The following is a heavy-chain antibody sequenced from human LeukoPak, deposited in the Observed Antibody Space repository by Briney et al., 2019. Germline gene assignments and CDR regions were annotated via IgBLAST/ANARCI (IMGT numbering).Heavy chain of an antibody. V-gene: IGHV1-18*01. J-gene: IGHJ4*02. D-gene: IGHD6-13*01. Sequence: GPVKVSCKASGYTFTSYSISWVRQAPGQGLEWMGWISAYNGNTNYAQKLQGRVTMTTDTATSTAYMELRSLRSDDTAVYYCARDQPLFGIASDYWGQGTLVTLSS. CDR2: ISAYNGNT. CDR3: ARDQPLFGIASDY. CDR1: GYTFTSYS.